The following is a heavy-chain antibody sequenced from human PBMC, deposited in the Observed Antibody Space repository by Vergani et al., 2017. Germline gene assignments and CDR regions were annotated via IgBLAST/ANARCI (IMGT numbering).Heavy chain of an antibody. V-gene: IGHV4-59*01. J-gene: IGHJ6*03. Sequence: QVQLQESGPGLVKPSETLSLTCTVSGGSISGYYWSWIRQPPGKGMESIGDIYYSGSTNYNPSLKSRLTISVDTSKNQFSLRLSSVTSADTAVYYCARFDGYRLPSRGYYYVMDVWGKGTTVTVSS. D-gene: IGHD2-2*01. CDR2: IYYSGST. CDR3: ARFDGYRLPSRGYYYVMDV. CDR1: GGSISGYY.